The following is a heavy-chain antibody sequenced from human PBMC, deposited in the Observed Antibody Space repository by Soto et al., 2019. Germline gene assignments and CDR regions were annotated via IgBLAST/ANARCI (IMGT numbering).Heavy chain of an antibody. Sequence: GASVTVSCKASGGTFSSYAIRWVRQAPGQGLEWMGGIIPIFGTANYAQKFQGRVTITADESTSTAYMELSSLRSEDTAVYYCAREGIANSYGYWPFDYWGQGTLVTVSS. V-gene: IGHV1-69*13. CDR1: GGTFSSYA. CDR3: AREGIANSYGYWPFDY. D-gene: IGHD5-18*01. J-gene: IGHJ4*02. CDR2: IIPIFGTA.